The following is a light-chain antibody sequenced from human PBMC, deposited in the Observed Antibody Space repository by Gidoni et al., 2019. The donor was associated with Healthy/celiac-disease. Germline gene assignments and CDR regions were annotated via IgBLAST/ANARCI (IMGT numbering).Light chain of an antibody. J-gene: IGKJ3*01. CDR1: QSLLHSNGYNY. V-gene: IGKV2-28*01. Sequence: DIVMTQSPLSLPVTPGEPASISCRSSQSLLHSNGYNYLDWYLQKPGQSPQLLIDLGSNRASGVPDRFSGSGSGTDFTLKISRVEAEDVGVYYCMQALQTPEVTFGPGTKVDIK. CDR3: MQALQTPEVT. CDR2: LGS.